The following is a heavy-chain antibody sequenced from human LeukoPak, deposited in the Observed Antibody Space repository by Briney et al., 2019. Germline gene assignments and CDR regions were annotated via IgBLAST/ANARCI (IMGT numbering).Heavy chain of an antibody. D-gene: IGHD5-18*01. CDR1: GGSISSSIYY. V-gene: IGHV4-39*07. CDR2: INHSGST. CDR3: ARGWVTAMVGD. Sequence: PSETLSRTCTVSGGSISSSIYYWSWIRQPPGKGLEWIGEINHSGSTNYNPSLKSRVTISVDTSKNQFSLKLSSVTAADTAVYYCARGWVTAMVGDWGQGTLVTVSS. J-gene: IGHJ4*02.